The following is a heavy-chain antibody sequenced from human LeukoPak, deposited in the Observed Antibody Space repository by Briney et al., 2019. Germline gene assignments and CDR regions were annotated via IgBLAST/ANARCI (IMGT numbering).Heavy chain of an antibody. V-gene: IGHV3-30-3*01. CDR3: AREVLWRIFDY. J-gene: IGHJ4*02. D-gene: IGHD2-21*01. Sequence: PGRSLRLSCAASGFTFSSYAMHWVRQAPGKGLEWVAVISYDGSNKYYADSVKGRFTISRDNSKNTLYLQMNSLRAEDTAVYYCAREVLWRIFDYWGQGTLVTVSS. CDR2: ISYDGSNK. CDR1: GFTFSSYA.